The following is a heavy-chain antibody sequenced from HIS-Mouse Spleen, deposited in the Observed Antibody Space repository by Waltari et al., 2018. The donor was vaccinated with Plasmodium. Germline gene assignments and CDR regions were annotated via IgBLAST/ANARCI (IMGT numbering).Heavy chain of an antibody. J-gene: IGHJ4*02. D-gene: IGHD5-18*01. CDR1: GFTFDDYA. V-gene: IGHV3-9*01. CDR3: AKAIQLWSLDY. Sequence: EVQLVESGGGLVQPGRSLRLSCAASGFTFDDYAMHWVRQAPGKGLEWVSGMSMSSGSIGYAEFLKGRFTISGDNAKNSLYLQMNSLRAEDTALYYCAKAIQLWSLDYWGQGTLVTVSS. CDR2: MSMSSGSI.